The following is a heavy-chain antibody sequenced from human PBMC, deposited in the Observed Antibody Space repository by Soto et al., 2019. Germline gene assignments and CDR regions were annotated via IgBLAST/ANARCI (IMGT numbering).Heavy chain of an antibody. Sequence: GESLKISCKSSGYSFTSYWIGWVRQMPGKGLEWMGIIYPGDSDIRYSPSFQGQVTISADKSISTAYLQWSSLKASDTAMYYCARHHSTTVYHYYMDVWGKGTTVTVSS. D-gene: IGHD4-17*01. J-gene: IGHJ6*03. CDR2: IYPGDSDI. V-gene: IGHV5-51*01. CDR3: ARHHSTTVYHYYMDV. CDR1: GYSFTSYW.